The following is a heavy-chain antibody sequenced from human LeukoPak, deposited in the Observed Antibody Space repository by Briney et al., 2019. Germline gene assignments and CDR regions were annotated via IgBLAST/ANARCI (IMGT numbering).Heavy chain of an antibody. Sequence: PGGSLRLSCAASGFTFSNAWMSWVRQAPGKGLEWVAVISYDGSNKYYADSVKGRFTISRDNSKNTLYLQMNSLRAEDTAVYYCALLWFGQQNLWGQGTLVTVSS. V-gene: IGHV3-30*03. J-gene: IGHJ5*02. D-gene: IGHD3-10*01. CDR2: ISYDGSNK. CDR3: ALLWFGQQNL. CDR1: GFTFSNAW.